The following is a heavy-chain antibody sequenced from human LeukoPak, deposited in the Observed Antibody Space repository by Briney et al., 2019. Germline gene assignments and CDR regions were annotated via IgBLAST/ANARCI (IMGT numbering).Heavy chain of an antibody. V-gene: IGHV1-18*04. J-gene: IGHJ6*04. Sequence: EASVKVSCKASGYTFTSYGISWVRQAPGQGLEWMGWISAYNGNTNYAQKLQGRVTTTTDTSTSTAHMELRSLRSDDTAVYYCARDEHYDILTGYWGYYYYGMDVWGKGTTVTVSS. CDR2: ISAYNGNT. CDR1: GYTFTSYG. CDR3: ARDEHYDILTGYWGYYYYGMDV. D-gene: IGHD3-9*01.